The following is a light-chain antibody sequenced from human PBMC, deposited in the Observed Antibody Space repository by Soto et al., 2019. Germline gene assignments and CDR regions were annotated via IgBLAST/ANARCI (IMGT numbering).Light chain of an antibody. Sequence: PGERATLSCRAMRPGCISCLTWYQHRPGQAPRHLILRASKRATGIPDGFRGSGSGSDFTLSMSGMEPEEVAVYYCHQFGYSPRTFGQGITVDI. CDR3: HQFGYSPRT. J-gene: IGKJ1*01. CDR1: RPGCISC. CDR2: RAS. V-gene: IGKV3-20*01.